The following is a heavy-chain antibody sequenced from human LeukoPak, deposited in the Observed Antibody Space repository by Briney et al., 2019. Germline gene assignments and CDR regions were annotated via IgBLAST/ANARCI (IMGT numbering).Heavy chain of an antibody. CDR3: ARGGSIAVAGTFDY. D-gene: IGHD6-19*01. J-gene: IGHJ4*02. V-gene: IGHV4-59*11. CDR2: IYYSGST. Sequence: SETLSLTCTVSGGSISSHYWSWIRQPPGKGLEWIGYIYYSGSTNYNPSLKSRVTISVDTSKNQFSLKLSSVTAADTAVYYCARGGSIAVAGTFDYWGQGTLVTVSS. CDR1: GGSISSHY.